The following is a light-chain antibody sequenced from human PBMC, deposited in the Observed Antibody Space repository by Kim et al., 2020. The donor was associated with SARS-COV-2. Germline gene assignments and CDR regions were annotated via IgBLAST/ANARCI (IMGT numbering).Light chain of an antibody. CDR2: DVS. Sequence: GQSITLSCTGTSSDVGGYNYFSWYQQHPGKAPKLMIYDVSKRPSGVSNRFSGSKSGNTASLTISGLQAEDEADYYCSSYTSSSTWVFGGGTQLTVL. V-gene: IGLV2-14*04. J-gene: IGLJ3*02. CDR1: SSDVGGYNY. CDR3: SSYTSSSTWV.